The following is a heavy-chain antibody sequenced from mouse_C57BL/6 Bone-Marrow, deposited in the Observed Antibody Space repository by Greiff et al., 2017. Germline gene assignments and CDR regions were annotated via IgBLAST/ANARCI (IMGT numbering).Heavy chain of an antibody. V-gene: IGHV1-87*01. J-gene: IGHJ4*01. CDR1: YTFSRRVH. CDR3: SKDPAVYYCAWGQIYYGYDGDAVDY. Sequence: LQESGPELARPWASVKISCQAFYTFSRRVHFAIRDTNYWMQWVKQRPGQGLEWIGAIYPGNGDTSYNQKFKGKATLTADKSASTAYMQLSSLTSKDPAVYYCAWGQIYYGYDGDAVDYWGQGTSVTVSS. CDR2: GQGLEWIG. D-gene: IGHD2-2*01.